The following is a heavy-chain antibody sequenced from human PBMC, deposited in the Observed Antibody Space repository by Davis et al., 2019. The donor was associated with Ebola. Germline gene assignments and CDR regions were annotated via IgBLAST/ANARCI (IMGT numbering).Heavy chain of an antibody. J-gene: IGHJ6*04. CDR2: IDTGSSTT. V-gene: IGHV3-48*04. CDR1: GFTFDTYD. D-gene: IGHD1-14*01. Sequence: GESLKISCTASGFTFDTYDMNWVRQTPGKGLEWLSYIDTGSSTTYYAESVKGRFTISRDNAKNTLYLQMNSLRAEDTAVYYCARDPELSYYYGMDVWGKGTTVTVSS. CDR3: ARDPELSYYYGMDV.